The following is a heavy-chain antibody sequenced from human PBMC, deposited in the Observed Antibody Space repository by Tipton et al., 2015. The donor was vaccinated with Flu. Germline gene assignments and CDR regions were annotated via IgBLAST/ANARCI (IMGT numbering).Heavy chain of an antibody. Sequence: TLSLTCVVYGGSFSGDYCSWIRQPPGKGLEWIGEVNHSGSTNYNPSLKSRVTISVDTSKNQFSLNLTSVTAADTAVYYCARAEIGDFDYWGQGTLVTVSS. CDR3: ARAEIGDFDY. J-gene: IGHJ4*02. D-gene: IGHD2/OR15-2a*01. V-gene: IGHV4-34*01. CDR1: GGSFSGDY. CDR2: VNHSGST.